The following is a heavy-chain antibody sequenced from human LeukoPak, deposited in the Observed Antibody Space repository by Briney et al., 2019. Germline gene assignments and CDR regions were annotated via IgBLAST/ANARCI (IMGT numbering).Heavy chain of an antibody. Sequence: SVKVSCKASGGTFSSYAINWVRQAPGQGLEWVGRIIPIFGTANYAQKFQGRVTITTDESTSTAYMELSSLRSEDTAVYYCASVNWGSSVYFDYWGQGTLVTVSS. CDR1: GGTFSSYA. CDR2: IIPIFGTA. J-gene: IGHJ4*02. D-gene: IGHD7-27*01. CDR3: ASVNWGSSVYFDY. V-gene: IGHV1-69*05.